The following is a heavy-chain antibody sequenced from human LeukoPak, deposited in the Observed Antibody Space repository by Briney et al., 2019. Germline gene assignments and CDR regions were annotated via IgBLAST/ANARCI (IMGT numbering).Heavy chain of an antibody. CDR1: GGSISSYY. CDR3: ATLTGGDDAFDI. Sequence: SETLSLTCSVSGGSISSYYWSWIRQPPGKGLDWIGYIYYSGSTNYNPSLKSRVTISVLTSKNRFSLKLSSVTAADTAVYYCATLTGGDDAFDIWGQGTMVTVSS. D-gene: IGHD4-23*01. J-gene: IGHJ3*02. V-gene: IGHV4-59*01. CDR2: IYYSGST.